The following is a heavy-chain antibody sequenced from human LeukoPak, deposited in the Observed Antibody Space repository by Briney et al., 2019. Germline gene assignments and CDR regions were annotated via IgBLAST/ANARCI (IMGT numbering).Heavy chain of an antibody. CDR3: ANQISGVAY. CDR2: ISNDGSYK. V-gene: IGHV3-30*18. J-gene: IGHJ4*02. Sequence: PGGSLRLSCAASGFSFSSYGMHWVRQAPGKGLEWVAVISNDGSYKDYADSVKGRFTISRDNSKNTLYLQMSSLRAEDTAVYYCANQISGVAYWGQGTLVTVSS. D-gene: IGHD3-3*01. CDR1: GFSFSSYG.